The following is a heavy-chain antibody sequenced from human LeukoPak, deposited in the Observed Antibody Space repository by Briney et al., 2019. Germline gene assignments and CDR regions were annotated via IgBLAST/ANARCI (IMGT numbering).Heavy chain of an antibody. CDR3: ARVSGYTYGRYYYMDV. Sequence: GGSLRLSCEASGFTVSKFWMHWVRQAPGKDLEWVGRIDADAYSTNYADSVNGRFTISRDTAKNTLYLQMDSLRAEDSAVYYCARVSGYTYGRYYYMDVWGKGTTLIVSS. V-gene: IGHV3-74*01. D-gene: IGHD5-18*01. CDR2: IDADAYST. CDR1: GFTVSKFW. J-gene: IGHJ6*03.